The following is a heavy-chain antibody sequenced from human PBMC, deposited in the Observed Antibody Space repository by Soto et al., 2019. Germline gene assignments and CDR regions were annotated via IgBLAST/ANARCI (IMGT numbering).Heavy chain of an antibody. Sequence: QVQLVESGGGVVQPGRSLRLSCAASGFTFSSYAMHWVRQAPGKGLEWVAVISYDGSNKYHADSVKGRFTTSRDNSKNTLYLQMNSLRAEDTAVYYCARGGYCSGGSCPDYWGQGTLVTVSS. V-gene: IGHV3-30-3*01. D-gene: IGHD2-15*01. CDR2: ISYDGSNK. J-gene: IGHJ4*02. CDR3: ARGGYCSGGSCPDY. CDR1: GFTFSSYA.